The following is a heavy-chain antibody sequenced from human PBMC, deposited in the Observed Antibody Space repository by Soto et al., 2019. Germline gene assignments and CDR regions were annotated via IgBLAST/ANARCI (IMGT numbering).Heavy chain of an antibody. J-gene: IGHJ4*02. CDR2: IYYSGST. CDR1: GGSISSSSYY. CDR3: ARGRGITRSLDY. D-gene: IGHD3-10*01. Sequence: QLQLQESGPGLVKPSETLSLTCTVSGGSISSSSYYWGWIRQPPGKGLEWIGSIYYSGSTYYNPSLKSRVTISVDTSKNQFSLKLSSVTAADTAVYYCARGRGITRSLDYWGQGTLVTVSS. V-gene: IGHV4-39*01.